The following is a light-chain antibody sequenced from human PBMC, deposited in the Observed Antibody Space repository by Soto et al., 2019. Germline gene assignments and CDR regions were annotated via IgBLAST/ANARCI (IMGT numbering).Light chain of an antibody. CDR3: QQYYSTPPT. CDR2: WAS. V-gene: IGKV4-1*01. Sequence: DIVMTQSPDSLAVSLGERATINCKSSQSVLYSSNNKNNLAWYQQKPGQPPQLLIYWASTRESGVPDRFSGSGSGTDFTLTISSLQAEDVAVYYCQQYYSTPPTFGQGTKVEI. J-gene: IGKJ1*01. CDR1: QSVLYSSNNKNN.